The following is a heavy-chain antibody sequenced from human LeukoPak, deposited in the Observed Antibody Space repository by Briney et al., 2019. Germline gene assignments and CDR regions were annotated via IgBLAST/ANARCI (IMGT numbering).Heavy chain of an antibody. CDR3: AKSNGYGLVDI. V-gene: IGHV4-34*01. Sequence: SETLSLTCAVYGGSFSGYYWSWIRQPPGKGLEWIGEINHSGSTNYNPSLKSRVTISVDTSRDQFSLKLNSVTAADTAVYYCAKSNGYGLVDIWGQGTMVTVSS. CDR1: GGSFSGYY. D-gene: IGHD3-10*01. CDR2: INHSGST. J-gene: IGHJ3*02.